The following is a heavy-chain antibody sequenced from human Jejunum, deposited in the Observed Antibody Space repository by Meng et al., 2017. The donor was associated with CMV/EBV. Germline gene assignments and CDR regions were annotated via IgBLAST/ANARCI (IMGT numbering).Heavy chain of an antibody. J-gene: IGHJ4*02. CDR3: ARVTYTSSWSEAGFEY. CDR1: YSFPNSY. D-gene: IGHD6-13*01. CDR2: INPGGGST. Sequence: YSFPNSYIHWVRQAPGQEPEWMGIINPGGGSTSYAQKFQGRITVTRDTSTSTVYMELSSLKSDDTAVYYCARVTYTSSWSEAGFEYWGQGTLVTVSS. V-gene: IGHV1-46*01.